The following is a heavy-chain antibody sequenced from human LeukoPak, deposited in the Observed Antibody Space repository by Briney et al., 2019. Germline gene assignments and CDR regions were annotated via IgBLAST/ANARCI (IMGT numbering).Heavy chain of an antibody. CDR2: ITGDGGGT. D-gene: IGHD6-19*01. J-gene: IGHJ4*02. CDR1: GFTFDDYA. V-gene: IGHV3-43*02. CDR3: ARDKETSGWLN. Sequence: TGGSLRLSCAASGFTFDDYAMHWVRHAPGKGLEWVSFITGDGGGTYYADSVKGRFTISRDNSKHSLYLLMNSLRTEDTAFYYCARDKETSGWLNWGQGTLVTVSS.